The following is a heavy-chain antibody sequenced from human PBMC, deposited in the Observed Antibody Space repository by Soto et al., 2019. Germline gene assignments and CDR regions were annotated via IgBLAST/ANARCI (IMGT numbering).Heavy chain of an antibody. CDR3: ARLAIEYSSSSFPDY. Sequence: SETLSLTCTVSGGSISSSSYYWGWIRQPPGKGLEWIGSIYYSGSTYYNPSLKSRVTISVDTSKNQFSLKLSSVTAADTAVYYCARLAIEYSSSSFPDYWGQGTLVTVSS. CDR1: GGSISSSSYY. J-gene: IGHJ4*02. V-gene: IGHV4-39*01. CDR2: IYYSGST. D-gene: IGHD6-6*01.